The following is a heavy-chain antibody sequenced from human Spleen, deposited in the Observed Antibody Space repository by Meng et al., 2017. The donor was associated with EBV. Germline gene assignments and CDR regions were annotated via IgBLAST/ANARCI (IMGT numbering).Heavy chain of an antibody. D-gene: IGHD6-19*01. Sequence: QVQLQGSGPELAKPSDTLSLPCSVSDVSVTRGEYYWTWIRQSPGKGLEWIGYIHYGGASNYNPSLKSRVTISLDTSKNQFSLRVNAVTAADTAVYFCARGHSSDWDYFFDSWGLGTLVTVSS. CDR1: DVSVTRGEYY. CDR2: IHYGGAS. V-gene: IGHV4-61*08. J-gene: IGHJ4*02. CDR3: ARGHSSDWDYFFDS.